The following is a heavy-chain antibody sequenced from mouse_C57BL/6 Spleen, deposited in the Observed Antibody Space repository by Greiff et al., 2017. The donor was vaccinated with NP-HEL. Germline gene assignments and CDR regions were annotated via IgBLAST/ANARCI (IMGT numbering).Heavy chain of an antibody. J-gene: IGHJ2*01. CDR3: AREDIYYYGSPLYFDY. Sequence: VQRVESGPELVKPGASVKISCKASGYAFSSSWMNWVKQRPGKGLEWIGRIYPGDGDTNYNGKFKGKATLTADKSSSTAYMQLSSLTSEDSAVYFCAREDIYYYGSPLYFDYWGQGTTLTVSS. D-gene: IGHD1-1*01. CDR2: IYPGDGDT. CDR1: GYAFSSSW. V-gene: IGHV1-82*01.